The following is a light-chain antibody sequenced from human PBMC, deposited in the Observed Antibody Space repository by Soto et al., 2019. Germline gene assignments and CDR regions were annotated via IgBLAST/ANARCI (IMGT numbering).Light chain of an antibody. CDR1: QSVSSN. CDR3: QQYNTWPT. J-gene: IGKJ2*01. CDR2: GAS. V-gene: IGKV3-15*01. Sequence: EIVMTQSPATLSVSPGERATLSCRASQSVSSNLAWYQQKPGQAPRLLIYGASTRATGIPARFSGSGSGTAFTLTISSLQSEDFAVYYCQQYNTWPTFGKGTKLEIK.